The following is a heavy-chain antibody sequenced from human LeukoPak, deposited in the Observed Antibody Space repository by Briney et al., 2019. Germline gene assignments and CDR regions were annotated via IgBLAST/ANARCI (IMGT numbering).Heavy chain of an antibody. CDR3: AKVRDTRDWYKDAFDV. CDR1: GFTFSSYA. CDR2: ITATGGST. J-gene: IGHJ3*01. Sequence: PGGSLRLSCAASGFTFSSYAVSWVRQAPGKGLDWVSAITATGGSTYYAASVKGRFTVSRDNSKNTLYLQMSSLRAEDTAMYYCAKVRDTRDWYKDAFDVWGQGTRVTVSS. D-gene: IGHD6-19*01. V-gene: IGHV3-23*01.